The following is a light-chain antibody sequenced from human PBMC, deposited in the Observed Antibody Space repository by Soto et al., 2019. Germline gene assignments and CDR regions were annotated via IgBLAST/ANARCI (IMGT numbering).Light chain of an antibody. Sequence: VLTQPPSVSGAAGRRVTITCTGSSSNIGAGYDVHWYQQLPGTAPKLLIYGNSNRPSGVPDRFSGSKSGTSASLAITGLQAEDEADYYCQSYDSSLSGSVFGTGTKVTVL. V-gene: IGLV1-40*01. CDR1: SSNIGAGYD. CDR2: GNS. CDR3: QSYDSSLSGSV. J-gene: IGLJ1*01.